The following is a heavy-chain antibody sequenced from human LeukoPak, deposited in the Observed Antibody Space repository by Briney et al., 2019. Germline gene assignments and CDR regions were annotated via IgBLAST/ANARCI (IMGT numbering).Heavy chain of an antibody. Sequence: ASVKVSCKASGYTFTSYAIHWVRQAPGQRLEWMGWINAGNGNTKYSRKFQGRVTITRDTSASTAYMELSSLRSEDTAVYYCARSLYGSGSYYNYVDYWGQGTLVTVSS. CDR2: INAGNGNT. V-gene: IGHV1-3*01. J-gene: IGHJ4*02. D-gene: IGHD3-10*01. CDR1: GYTFTSYA. CDR3: ARSLYGSGSYYNYVDY.